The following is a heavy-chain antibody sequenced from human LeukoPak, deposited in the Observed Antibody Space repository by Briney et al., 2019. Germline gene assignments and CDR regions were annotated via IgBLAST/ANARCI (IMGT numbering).Heavy chain of an antibody. Sequence: SETLSLTCTVSGASISSYYWSWIRQPPGKGLGWLGYIYYSGSTNHNAPLKSRVTISVDTSKNQFSLKPSSVTAADAAVYYCARGSSWRVFDYWGQGTLVTVSS. CDR1: GASISSYY. CDR3: ARGSSWRVFDY. V-gene: IGHV4-59*08. CDR2: IYYSGST. D-gene: IGHD6-13*01. J-gene: IGHJ4*02.